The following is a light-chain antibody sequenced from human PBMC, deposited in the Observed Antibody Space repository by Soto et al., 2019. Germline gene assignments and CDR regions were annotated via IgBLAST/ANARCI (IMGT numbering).Light chain of an antibody. J-gene: IGKJ1*01. V-gene: IGKV1D-12*01. CDR2: AAS. CDR1: QAISTW. Sequence: DIPMTQSPSSVSASVGDRVTITCRASQAISTWLAWYQQKPGKAPKLLIYAASNLQTGGPSRFSGSGSGTDFTLTISSLQPEDFATYYCQQSNSFPRTFGQGTKVEIK. CDR3: QQSNSFPRT.